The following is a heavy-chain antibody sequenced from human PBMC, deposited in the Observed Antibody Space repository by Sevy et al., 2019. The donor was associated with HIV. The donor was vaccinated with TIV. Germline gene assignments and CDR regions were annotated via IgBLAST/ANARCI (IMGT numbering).Heavy chain of an antibody. CDR1: GFTFSSYG. Sequence: GGSLRLSCAASGFTFSSYGMHWVRQAPGKGLEWVALIWYDGSSKYYADSVKGRFTLSRDNSKNTLYLQMNSLRAEGTAVYYCARGANYYDSSGSQPNFDYWGQGTLVTVSS. V-gene: IGHV3-33*01. CDR3: ARGANYYDSSGSQPNFDY. CDR2: IWYDGSSK. D-gene: IGHD3-22*01. J-gene: IGHJ4*02.